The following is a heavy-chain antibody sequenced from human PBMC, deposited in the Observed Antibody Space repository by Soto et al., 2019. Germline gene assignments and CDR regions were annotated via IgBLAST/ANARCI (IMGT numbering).Heavy chain of an antibody. D-gene: IGHD6-19*01. Sequence: EVQLVESGGGLVQPGGSLRLSCAASGFTFSSYSMNWVRQAPGKGLEWVSSISSSSSYIYYADSVKGRFTISRDNAKNSLYLQMNSLRAEDTAVYYCARDGDPEAGTPSHGMDVWGQGTTVTVSS. CDR2: ISSSSSYI. CDR3: ARDGDPEAGTPSHGMDV. CDR1: GFTFSSYS. J-gene: IGHJ6*02. V-gene: IGHV3-21*01.